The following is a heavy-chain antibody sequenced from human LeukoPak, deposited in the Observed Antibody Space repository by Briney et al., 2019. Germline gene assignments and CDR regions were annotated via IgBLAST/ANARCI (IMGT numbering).Heavy chain of an antibody. V-gene: IGHV1-69*05. CDR2: IIPIFGTA. CDR1: GGTFSSYA. Sequence: SVKVSCKASGGTFSSYAISWVRQAPGQGLEWMGGIIPIFGTANYAQKFQGRVTISRDTSINTVYMELSSLRSEDTAVYFCARVDGSPDYWGQGTLVTVSS. D-gene: IGHD3-22*01. CDR3: ARVDGSPDY. J-gene: IGHJ4*02.